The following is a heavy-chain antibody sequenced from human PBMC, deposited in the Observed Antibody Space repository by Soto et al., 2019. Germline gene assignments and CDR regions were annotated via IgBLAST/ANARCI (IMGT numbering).Heavy chain of an antibody. J-gene: IGHJ5*02. CDR3: VKDPAGEMANWCDP. D-gene: IGHD3-16*01. V-gene: IGHV3-23*01. CDR2: ISGSGGST. Sequence: EVQLLESGGGLVQPGGSLRLSCAASGFTFSSYAMSWVRQAPGKGLEWVSAISGSGGSTYYADSVKGRFTISRDNSKNTLDMQMNSLRAEETAVYYCVKDPAGEMANWCDPWGEGTLVTVSA. CDR1: GFTFSSYA.